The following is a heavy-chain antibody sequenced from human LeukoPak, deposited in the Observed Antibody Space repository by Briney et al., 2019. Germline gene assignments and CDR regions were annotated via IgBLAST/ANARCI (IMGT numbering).Heavy chain of an antibody. CDR3: AKETYSSGWYPYFDY. CDR1: GFTFSSYA. V-gene: IGHV3-23*01. Sequence: PGGSLRLSCVASGFTFSSYAMSWVRQAPGKGLEWVSSISGSGGSTYYADSVKGRFTISRDNSKNTLFLQMNSLGAEDTAVYYCAKETYSSGWYPYFDYWGQGTLVTVSS. D-gene: IGHD6-19*01. J-gene: IGHJ4*02. CDR2: ISGSGGST.